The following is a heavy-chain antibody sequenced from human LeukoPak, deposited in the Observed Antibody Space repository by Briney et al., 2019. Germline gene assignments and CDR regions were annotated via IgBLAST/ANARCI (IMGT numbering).Heavy chain of an antibody. V-gene: IGHV4-61*02. Sequence: SETLSLTCTVPGGSISSGTYDWSWIRKPAGKGLEWIVRIYNSGSTKYNPSLKSRVTMSVDTSKNQFSLKLSSVTAADTAVYYCARDTTVTKDAFDIWGQGTMVTVSS. CDR3: ARDTTVTKDAFDI. J-gene: IGHJ3*02. CDR2: IYNSGST. CDR1: GGSISSGTYD. D-gene: IGHD4-17*01.